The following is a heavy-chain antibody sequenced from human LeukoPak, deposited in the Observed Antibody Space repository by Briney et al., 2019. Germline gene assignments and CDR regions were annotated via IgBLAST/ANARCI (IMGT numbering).Heavy chain of an antibody. J-gene: IGHJ4*02. CDR2: ISGSGSST. CDR3: AKEGLRSGYYFDY. D-gene: IGHD3-22*01. V-gene: IGHV3-23*01. CDR1: GFILSSYA. Sequence: PGGSLRLSCAASGFILSSYAMSWVRQAPGKGLEWVSAISGSGSSTYYADSVKGRFTISRDNSKNTLYLQMNSLRAEDTAVYYCAKEGLRSGYYFDYWGQGTLVTVSS.